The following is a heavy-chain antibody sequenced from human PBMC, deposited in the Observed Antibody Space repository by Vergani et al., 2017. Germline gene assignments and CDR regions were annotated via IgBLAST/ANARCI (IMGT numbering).Heavy chain of an antibody. CDR1: GFTFSSYA. CDR3: ATYYYGSGGWPALDD. V-gene: IGHV3-64D*06. CDR2: ISSNGGST. J-gene: IGHJ4*02. D-gene: IGHD3-10*01. Sequence: EVQLVESGGGLVQPGGSLRLSCSASGFTFSSYAMHWVRQAPGKGLEYVSAISSNGGSTYYADSVKGRFTISRDNSKNTLYLQMSSLRAEDTAVYYCATYYYGSGGWPALDDGGQGTLVTVSS.